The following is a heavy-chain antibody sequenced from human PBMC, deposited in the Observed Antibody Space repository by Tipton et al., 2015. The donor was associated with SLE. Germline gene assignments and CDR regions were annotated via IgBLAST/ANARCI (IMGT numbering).Heavy chain of an antibody. Sequence: QLVQSGAEVRKPGASVKVSCKASGYTFTNYGISWVRQAPGQGLEWMAWISTYDGDTNYAQKFQGRVTMTTDTSTSTAYMELRSLRSDDTAVYYCARDPDGGAFDIWGQGTMVTVSS. V-gene: IGHV1-18*01. J-gene: IGHJ3*02. CDR2: ISTYDGDT. CDR3: ARDPDGGAFDI. CDR1: GYTFTNYG.